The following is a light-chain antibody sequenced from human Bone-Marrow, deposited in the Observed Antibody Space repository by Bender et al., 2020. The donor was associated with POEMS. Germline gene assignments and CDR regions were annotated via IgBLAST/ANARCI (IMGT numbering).Light chain of an antibody. V-gene: IGLV2-14*02. Sequence: QSALTQPASVSGSPGQSITISCTGTSSDVGTYSRVSWYQQYPGTAPKLIIYEVSERPSGVSSRFSGSKSGTSASLAITGLQSDDEAIYFCVAWDASLNGWVFGGGTKLTVL. J-gene: IGLJ3*02. CDR2: EVS. CDR1: SSDVGTYSR. CDR3: VAWDASLNGWV.